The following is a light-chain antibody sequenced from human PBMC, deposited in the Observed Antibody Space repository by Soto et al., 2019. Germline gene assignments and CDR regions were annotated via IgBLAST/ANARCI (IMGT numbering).Light chain of an antibody. Sequence: DTVLTQTPLSSPVTLGQPASISCRSSQSLGYSDGNHYLSWLQQRPGQPPRLLIYQVSNRFPVVPDRCSGSGARTDFTLKISRVEAEDVAVYYCVQFSHFPRTFGQGTNVEIK. CDR1: QSLGYSDGNHY. V-gene: IGKV2-24*01. CDR3: VQFSHFPRT. J-gene: IGKJ1*01. CDR2: QVS.